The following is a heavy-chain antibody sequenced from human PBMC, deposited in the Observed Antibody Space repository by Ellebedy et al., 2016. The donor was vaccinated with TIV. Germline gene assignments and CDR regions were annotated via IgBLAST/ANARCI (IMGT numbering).Heavy chain of an antibody. D-gene: IGHD2-15*01. V-gene: IGHV3-33*01. CDR2: IWYDGSNK. CDR3: ARVFRSGCWDI. CDR1: GFTFSSYG. Sequence: GGSLRLSCAASGFTFSSYGMHWVRQAPGKGLEWVAVIWYDGSNKYYADSVKGRFTISRDNSKNTLYLQMNSLRDEDTAVYYCARVFRSGCWDIWGQGTMVTVSS. J-gene: IGHJ3*02.